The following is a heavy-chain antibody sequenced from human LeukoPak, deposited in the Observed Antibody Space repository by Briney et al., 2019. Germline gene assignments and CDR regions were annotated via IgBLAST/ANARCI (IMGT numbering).Heavy chain of an antibody. Sequence: SSETLSLTCAVYGGSFSGYYWSWIRQPPGKGLEWIGEINHSGSTNYNPSLKSRVTISVDTSKNQFSLKLSSVTAADTAVYYCARRTRSVYYDTVYWGQGTLVTVSS. V-gene: IGHV4-34*01. CDR2: INHSGST. D-gene: IGHD3-22*01. J-gene: IGHJ4*02. CDR1: GGSFSGYY. CDR3: ARRTRSVYYDTVY.